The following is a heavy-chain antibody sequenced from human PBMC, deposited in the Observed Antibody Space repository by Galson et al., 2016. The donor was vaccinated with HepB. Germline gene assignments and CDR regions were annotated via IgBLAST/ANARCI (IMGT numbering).Heavy chain of an antibody. J-gene: IGHJ6*02. V-gene: IGHV1-2*06. D-gene: IGHD4-23*01. CDR1: GYSFTGYF. CDR3: ARGRSPVDYGGVSDGMDL. CDR2: IKPHSGGS. Sequence: SVKVSCKASGYSFTGYFIHWVRQAPGQGLEWVGLIKPHSGGSKFAQKFQGRVTLTRDTSTSTAYMELTSLRSDDTAVYYCARGRSPVDYGGVSDGMDLWGQGTTVIVSS.